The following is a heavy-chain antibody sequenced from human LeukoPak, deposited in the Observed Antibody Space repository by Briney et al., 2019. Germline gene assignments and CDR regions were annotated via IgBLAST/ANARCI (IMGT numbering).Heavy chain of an antibody. CDR1: GFTLSNAY. CDR3: ARDPGEWELLGVYDY. J-gene: IGHJ4*02. CDR2: ISSSGSTI. D-gene: IGHD1-26*01. Sequence: GGSLRLSCAASGFTLSNAYMSWVRQAPGKGLEWVSYISSSGSTIYYADSVKGRFTISRDNAKNSLYLQMNSLRAEDTAVYYCARDPGEWELLGVYDYWGQGTLVTVSS. V-gene: IGHV3-11*01.